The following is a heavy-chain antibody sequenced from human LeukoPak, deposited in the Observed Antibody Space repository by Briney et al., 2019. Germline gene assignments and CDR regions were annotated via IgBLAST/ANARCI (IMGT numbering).Heavy chain of an antibody. J-gene: IGHJ5*02. V-gene: IGHV1-2*02. CDR3: AREEYGFDP. CDR1: GYTFIGYY. CDR2: INPKSGGT. Sequence: ASVKVSCKASGYTFIGYYLHWVRQAPGQGLEWMGWINPKSGGTNYAQKFQGRVTMTRDTSIHTAYMELSRLRSDDTAVYYCAREEYGFDPWGQGTLVTVSS. D-gene: IGHD2-2*01.